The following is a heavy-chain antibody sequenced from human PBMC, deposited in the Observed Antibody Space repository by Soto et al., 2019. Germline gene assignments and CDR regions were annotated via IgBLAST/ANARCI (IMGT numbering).Heavy chain of an antibody. CDR2: IYCDDVK. D-gene: IGHD3-10*01. CDR1: GFSLNTNGVG. CDR3: AQTPRGESARGFDP. J-gene: IGHJ5*02. V-gene: IGHV2-5*02. Sequence: QITLRESGPTVLKPTQTLTLTCTFSGFSLNTNGVGVGWFRQPPGKALEWLALIYCDDVKPYSPSLRTRLTITKDPSRYQMVLTMANMDPADTATYYGAQTPRGESARGFDPWGQGTLVTVSS.